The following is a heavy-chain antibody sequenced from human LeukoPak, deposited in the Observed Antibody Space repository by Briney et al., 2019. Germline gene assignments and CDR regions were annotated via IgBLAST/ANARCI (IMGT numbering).Heavy chain of an antibody. CDR3: ARAAGHCNTTTGYPEYFQH. Sequence: SETLSLTCTVSGGSISSYYWSWIRQPPGKGLEWIGYIYYSGSTNYNPSLKSRVTMSVDTSRNQLSLELSSVTAADTAVYYCARAAGHCNTTTGYPEYFQHWGQGTLVTVSS. V-gene: IGHV4-59*12. D-gene: IGHD2/OR15-2a*01. CDR2: IYYSGST. J-gene: IGHJ1*01. CDR1: GGSISSYY.